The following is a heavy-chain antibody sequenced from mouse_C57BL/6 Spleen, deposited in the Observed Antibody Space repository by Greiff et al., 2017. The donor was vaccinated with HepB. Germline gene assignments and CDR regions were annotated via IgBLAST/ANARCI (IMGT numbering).Heavy chain of an antibody. CDR1: GYTFTSYW. CDR2: IDPSDSYT. Sequence: QVQLQQPGAELVKPGASVKLSCKASGYTFTSYWMQWVKQRPGQGLEWIGEIDPSDSYTNYNQKFKGKATLTVDTSSSTAYMQLSILTSEDSAVYYCARSFITTVVAPFDYWGQGTTLTVSS. CDR3: ARSFITTVVAPFDY. D-gene: IGHD1-1*01. J-gene: IGHJ2*01. V-gene: IGHV1-50*01.